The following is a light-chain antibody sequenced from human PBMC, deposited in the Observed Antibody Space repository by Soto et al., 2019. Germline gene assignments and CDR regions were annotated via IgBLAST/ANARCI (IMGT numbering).Light chain of an antibody. CDR3: QQYGSSPPAWT. V-gene: IGKV3-20*01. Sequence: EIVLAQSPGTLSLPPGERATLSCRASQSVSSNYLAWYQQKPGQAPRLLIYGASNRATGIPDRFSGSGSGTDFTLTISRLEPEDFAVYYCQQYGSSPPAWTFGQGTKVEVK. CDR2: GAS. CDR1: QSVSSNY. J-gene: IGKJ1*01.